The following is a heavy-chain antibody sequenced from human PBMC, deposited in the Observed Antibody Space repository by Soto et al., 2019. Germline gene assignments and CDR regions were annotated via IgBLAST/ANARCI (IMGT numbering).Heavy chain of an antibody. Sequence: EVQLVESGGGLVQPGGSLRLSCVASGFTFSTYWMHWVRQAPGKGLVWVSRTNPDGSSTSYAASVKGRFTISRDNAKITLYLQMTSPRAEDTAVYYGTMDLTGARDYGGQGALVAVSS. V-gene: IGHV3-74*01. CDR3: TMDLTGARDY. CDR2: TNPDGSST. J-gene: IGHJ4*02. CDR1: GFTFSTYW. D-gene: IGHD7-27*01.